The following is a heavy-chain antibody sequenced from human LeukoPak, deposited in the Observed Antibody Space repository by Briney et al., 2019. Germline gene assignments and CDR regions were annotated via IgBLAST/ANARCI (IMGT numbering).Heavy chain of an antibody. D-gene: IGHD4-17*01. CDR1: GGSFSGYY. Sequence: LSETLSLTCAVYGGSFSGYYWSWIRQPPGKGLEWIGEVNHSGSTNYNPSLKSRVTILVDTSKNQFSLKLSSVTAADTAVYYCARGHSPVTTKVSYFQHWGQGTLVTVSS. V-gene: IGHV4-34*01. CDR2: VNHSGST. J-gene: IGHJ1*01. CDR3: ARGHSPVTTKVSYFQH.